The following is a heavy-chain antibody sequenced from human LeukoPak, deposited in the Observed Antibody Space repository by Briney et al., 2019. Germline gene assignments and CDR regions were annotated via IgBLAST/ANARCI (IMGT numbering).Heavy chain of an antibody. J-gene: IGHJ4*02. CDR3: ARVHGDIDY. V-gene: IGHV4-30-2*01. CDR2: IYHNGST. Sequence: PSETLSLTCTVSGGSISSGGYYWSWIRQPPGKGLEWIGYIYHNGSTYYNPSLKSRVTISVDRSKNQFSLKLSSVTAADTAVYYCARVHGDIDYWGQGTLVTVSS. D-gene: IGHD4-17*01. CDR1: GGSISSGGYY.